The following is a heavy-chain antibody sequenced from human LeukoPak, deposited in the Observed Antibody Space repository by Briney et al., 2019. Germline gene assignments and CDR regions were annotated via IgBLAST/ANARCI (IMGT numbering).Heavy chain of an antibody. J-gene: IGHJ4*02. CDR2: ISYDGSNK. V-gene: IGHV3-30*18. CDR1: GFTFSRYD. CDR3: AKEGSNSDFGY. Sequence: GGSPRLSCAASGFTFSRYDMHWVRQAPGKGLEWVTVISYDGSNKYYGDSVKGRFTISRDNSKNTLYLTMNSLRAEDTAVYYCAKEGSNSDFGYWGQGTLVTVSS. D-gene: IGHD1-26*01.